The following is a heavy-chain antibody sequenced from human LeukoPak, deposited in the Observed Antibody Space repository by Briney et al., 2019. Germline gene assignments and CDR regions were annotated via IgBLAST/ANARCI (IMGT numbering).Heavy chain of an antibody. Sequence: GGSLRLSCAASGFTFSSYWMHWVRQAPGKGLEYVSSISSNGGSTYYADSVKGRFTITRDNSKNTLYLQMSSLRPEDTAVYYCVKDKGGYYYGSGSYYTDWGQGTLVTVSS. CDR1: GFTFSSYW. CDR2: ISSNGGST. J-gene: IGHJ4*02. D-gene: IGHD3-10*01. CDR3: VKDKGGYYYGSGSYYTD. V-gene: IGHV3-64D*06.